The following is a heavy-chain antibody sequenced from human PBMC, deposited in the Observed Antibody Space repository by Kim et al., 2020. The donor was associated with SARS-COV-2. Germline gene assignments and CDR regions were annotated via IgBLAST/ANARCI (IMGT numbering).Heavy chain of an antibody. Sequence: GGSLRLSCAASGFTFSSYAMSWVRQAPGKGLEWVSAISGSGGSTYYADSVKGRFTISRDNSKNTLYLQMNSLRAEDTAVYYCAKDPGYYYGSGSYYGWFDPWGQGTLVTVSS. CDR3: AKDPGYYYGSGSYYGWFDP. CDR2: ISGSGGST. J-gene: IGHJ5*02. D-gene: IGHD3-10*01. CDR1: GFTFSSYA. V-gene: IGHV3-23*01.